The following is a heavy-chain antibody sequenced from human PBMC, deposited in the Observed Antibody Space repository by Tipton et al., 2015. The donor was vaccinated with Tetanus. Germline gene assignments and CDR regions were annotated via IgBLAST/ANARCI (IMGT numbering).Heavy chain of an antibody. Sequence: SLRLSCAASGFTFDDYTMHWVRQAPGKGLEWVSLIRWNGGGTHYADSVKGRFTVSRDNSKNSLYLQMNSLRTEDTAVYYCAKDPASRGWFDPWGQGTLVSVSS. J-gene: IGHJ5*02. CDR1: GFTFDDYT. V-gene: IGHV3-43*01. CDR3: AKDPASRGWFDP. CDR2: IRWNGGGT.